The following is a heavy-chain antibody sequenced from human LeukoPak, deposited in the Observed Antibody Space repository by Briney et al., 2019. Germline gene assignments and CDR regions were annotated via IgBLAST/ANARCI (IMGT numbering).Heavy chain of an antibody. CDR3: ASELGYCSGGSCYYWFDP. V-gene: IGHV1-18*01. CDR2: ISAYNGNT. CDR1: GYTFTSYG. Sequence: ASVKVSCKASGYTFTSYGISWVRQAPGQGLEWMGWISAYNGNTNYAQKLQGRVTMTTDTSTSTAYMELRSLGSDDAAVYYCASELGYCSGGSCYYWFDPWGQGTLVTVSS. J-gene: IGHJ5*02. D-gene: IGHD2-15*01.